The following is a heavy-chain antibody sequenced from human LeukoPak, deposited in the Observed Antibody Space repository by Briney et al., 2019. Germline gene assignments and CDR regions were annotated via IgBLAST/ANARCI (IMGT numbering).Heavy chain of an antibody. CDR1: GFTFSSYW. V-gene: IGHV3-74*01. CDR3: ARDTAGIGVDY. CDR2: INSDGSST. Sequence: GGSLRLSCAASGFTFSSYWMHWGRQAPGKGLVWVSRINSDGSSTNYADSVKGRFTISRDNAKNTLYLQMNSLRAEDTAVYHCARDTAGIGVDYWGQGTLVTVSS. D-gene: IGHD3-16*01. J-gene: IGHJ4*02.